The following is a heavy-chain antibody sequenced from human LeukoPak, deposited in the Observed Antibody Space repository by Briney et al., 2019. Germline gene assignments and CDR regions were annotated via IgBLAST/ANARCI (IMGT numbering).Heavy chain of an antibody. Sequence: SQTLPLTCTVSGGSISSGGYYWSWIRQHPGKGLEWIGYIYYSGSTYYNPSLKSRVTISVDTSKNQFSLKLSSVTAADTAAYYCARLGVGYDFWSGYHPTYYGMDVWGQGTTVTVSS. CDR3: ARLGVGYDFWSGYHPTYYGMDV. CDR1: GGSISSGGYY. CDR2: IYYSGST. J-gene: IGHJ6*02. D-gene: IGHD3-3*01. V-gene: IGHV4-31*03.